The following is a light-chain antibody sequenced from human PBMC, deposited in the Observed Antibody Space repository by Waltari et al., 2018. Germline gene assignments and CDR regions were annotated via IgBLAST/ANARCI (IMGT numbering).Light chain of an antibody. CDR1: SRDVGGYNY. J-gene: IGLJ1*01. CDR3: SSYTSSSPYV. Sequence: QSALTQPASVSGSPGQSITISCTGISRDVGGYNYFSWYQQYPGKAPKLMIYDVSNRPSGVSNRFSGSKSGNTASLTISGLQAEDEADYYCSSYTSSSPYVFGTGTKVTVL. V-gene: IGLV2-14*03. CDR2: DVS.